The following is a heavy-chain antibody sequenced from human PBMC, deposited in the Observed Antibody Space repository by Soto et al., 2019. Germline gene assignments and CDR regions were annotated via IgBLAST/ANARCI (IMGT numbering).Heavy chain of an antibody. CDR1: GFTFSSYA. CDR2: ISGSGGST. D-gene: IGHD2-15*01. V-gene: IGHV3-23*01. CDR3: AIHHSRGWLQYRGGTSYYFDY. J-gene: IGHJ4*02. Sequence: GGSLRLSCAASGFTFSSYAMSWVRQAPGKGLEWVSAISGSGGSTYYADSVKGRFTISRDNSKNTLYLQMNSLRAEDTAVYYCAIHHSRGWLQYRGGTSYYFDYWGQGTLVTVSS.